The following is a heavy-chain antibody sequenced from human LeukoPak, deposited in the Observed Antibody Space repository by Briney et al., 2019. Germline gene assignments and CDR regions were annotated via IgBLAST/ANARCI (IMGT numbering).Heavy chain of an antibody. D-gene: IGHD3-9*01. CDR3: AKELPPLPGYISYYSSMAV. CDR2: IYTSGST. CDR1: GGSISSGSYY. Sequence: SQTLSLTCTVSGGSISSGSYYWSWIRQPAGKGLEWIGRIYTSGSTNYNPSLKSRVTISVDTSKNQFSLKLSSVTAADTAVYYCAKELPPLPGYISYYSSMAVWAKGPRSPSP. J-gene: IGHJ6*03. V-gene: IGHV4-61*02.